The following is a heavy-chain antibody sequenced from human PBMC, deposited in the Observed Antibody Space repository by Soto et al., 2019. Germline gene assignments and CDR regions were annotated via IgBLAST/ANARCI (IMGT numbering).Heavy chain of an antibody. D-gene: IGHD6-13*01. J-gene: IGHJ6*02. Sequence: QVQLVESGGGVVQPGRSLRLSCAASGFTFSSYGMHWVRQAPGKGLEWVAVIWYDGSNKYYADSVKGRFIISRDNSKNTLYLQMNSLRAEDTAVYYCARWRIAAAGYYGMDVWGQGTTVTVSS. CDR1: GFTFSSYG. V-gene: IGHV3-33*01. CDR3: ARWRIAAAGYYGMDV. CDR2: IWYDGSNK.